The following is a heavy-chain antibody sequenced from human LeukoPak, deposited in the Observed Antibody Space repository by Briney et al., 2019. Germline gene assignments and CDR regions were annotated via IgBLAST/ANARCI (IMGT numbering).Heavy chain of an antibody. D-gene: IGHD1-26*01. CDR1: GFTFSSYD. J-gene: IGHJ4*02. Sequence: GGSLRLSCAASGFTFSSYDMHWVRQATGKGLEWVSAICTAGDTYYPGSVKGRFTISRENAKNSLYLQMNSLRAGDTAVYYCARVQGATLDYWGQGTLVTVSS. CDR3: ARVQGATLDY. CDR2: ICTAGDT. V-gene: IGHV3-13*04.